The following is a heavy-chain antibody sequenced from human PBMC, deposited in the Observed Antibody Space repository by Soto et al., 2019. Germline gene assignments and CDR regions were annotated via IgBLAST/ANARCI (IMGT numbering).Heavy chain of an antibody. CDR2: VYYTGTT. CDR3: ARDLAAVPRAFDY. Sequence: SETLSLTCTVSGGSISSYFYIWVRQPPGKGLEWIGSVYYTGTTDYNPSLRSRVTISVDTSKTQFSLNLRSVTAADTAVYYCARDLAAVPRAFDYWGRGTLVTVSS. J-gene: IGHJ4*02. V-gene: IGHV4-59*01. CDR1: GGSISSYF. D-gene: IGHD6-13*01.